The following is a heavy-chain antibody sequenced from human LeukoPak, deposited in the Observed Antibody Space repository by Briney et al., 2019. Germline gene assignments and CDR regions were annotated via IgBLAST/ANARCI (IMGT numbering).Heavy chain of an antibody. Sequence: SETLSLTCAVYGGSFSGYYWSWIRQPPGKGLEWIGEINHSGSTNYNPSLKSRVTISVDASKNQFSLKLSSVTAADTAVYYCARGRSTPDSSGMGPPKPRFDYWGQGTLVTVSS. D-gene: IGHD3-22*01. V-gene: IGHV4-34*01. CDR2: INHSGST. CDR3: ARGRSTPDSSGMGPPKPRFDY. J-gene: IGHJ4*02. CDR1: GGSFSGYY.